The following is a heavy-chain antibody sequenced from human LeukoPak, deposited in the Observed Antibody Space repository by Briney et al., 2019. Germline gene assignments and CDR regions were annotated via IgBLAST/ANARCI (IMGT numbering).Heavy chain of an antibody. CDR2: ISYDGSNK. V-gene: IGHV3-30-3*01. D-gene: IGHD4-17*01. Sequence: GGSLRLSCAASGFTFSSYAMHWVRQAPGKGLEWVAVISYDGSNKYYADSVKGRFTISRDNSKNTLYLQMNSLRAEDTAVYYCARARNYGDYIGYWGQGTLVTVSS. CDR1: GFTFSSYA. CDR3: ARARNYGDYIGY. J-gene: IGHJ4*02.